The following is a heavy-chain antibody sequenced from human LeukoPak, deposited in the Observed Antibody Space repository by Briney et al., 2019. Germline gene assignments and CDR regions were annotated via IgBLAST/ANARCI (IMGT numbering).Heavy chain of an antibody. J-gene: IGHJ4*02. CDR2: ISGSGGST. CDR3: AKTIVRDTQPAPFDY. D-gene: IGHD3-10*01. V-gene: IGHV3-23*01. Sequence: PGGSLRLSCAASGFTFSSYGMHWVRQAPGKGLEWVSAISGSGGSTYYADSVKGRFTISRDNSKNTLYLQMNSLRAEDTAVYYCAKTIVRDTQPAPFDYWGQGTLVTVSS. CDR1: GFTFSSYG.